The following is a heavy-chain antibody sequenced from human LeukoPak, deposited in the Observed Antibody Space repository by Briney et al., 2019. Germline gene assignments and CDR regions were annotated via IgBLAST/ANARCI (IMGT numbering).Heavy chain of an antibody. CDR1: GGSISSYY. J-gene: IGHJ5*02. V-gene: IGHV4-59*01. CDR3: ARDLSSWAFDP. Sequence: PSETLSLTCTVSGGSISSYYWSWIRQPPGKGLEWIGYIYYSGSTNHNPSLKSRVTISVDTSKNQFSLKLGSVTAADTAVYYCARDLSSWAFDPWGQGTLVTVSS. D-gene: IGHD6-13*01. CDR2: IYYSGST.